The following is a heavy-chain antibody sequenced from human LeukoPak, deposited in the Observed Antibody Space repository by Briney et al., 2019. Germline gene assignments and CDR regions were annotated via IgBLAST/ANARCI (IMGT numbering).Heavy chain of an antibody. Sequence: PSGTLSPTCTVSGGSISSSSYYWGWIRQPPGKGLEWIGSIYYSGSTYYNPSLKSRVTISVDTSKNQFSLKLSSVTAADTAVYYCARTTDDDSSGYYGWGDDYWGQGTLVTVSS. CDR1: GGSISSSSYY. CDR3: ARTTDDDSSGYYGWGDDY. V-gene: IGHV4-39*07. D-gene: IGHD3-22*01. J-gene: IGHJ4*02. CDR2: IYYSGST.